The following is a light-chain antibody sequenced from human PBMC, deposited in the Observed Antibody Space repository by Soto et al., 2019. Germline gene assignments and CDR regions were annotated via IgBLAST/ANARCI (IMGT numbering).Light chain of an antibody. Sequence: DIQMTQSPSNLSASVGDRVTITCRASQSISSWLAWYQQKPGKAPKLLIYDASSLESGVPSRFSGSGSGTEFTLTISSLQPDFFATYYRQPYNSYWTFGQGTKVEIK. CDR2: DAS. V-gene: IGKV1-5*01. CDR1: QSISSW. CDR3: QPYNSYWT. J-gene: IGKJ1*01.